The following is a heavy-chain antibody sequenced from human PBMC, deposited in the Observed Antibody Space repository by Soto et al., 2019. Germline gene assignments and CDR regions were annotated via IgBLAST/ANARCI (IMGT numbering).Heavy chain of an antibody. J-gene: IGHJ6*02. Sequence: ASVKVSCKASGYTFTGYYMHWVRQAPGQGLERMGWINPNSGGANYAQKFQGRVTMTRDTSISTAYMELSRLRSDDTAVYYCARVKNYDFWSGYYIYSGVGYYYYGMDVWGQGTTVTVSS. CDR1: GYTFTGYY. V-gene: IGHV1-2*02. CDR2: INPNSGGA. D-gene: IGHD3-3*01. CDR3: ARVKNYDFWSGYYIYSGVGYYYYGMDV.